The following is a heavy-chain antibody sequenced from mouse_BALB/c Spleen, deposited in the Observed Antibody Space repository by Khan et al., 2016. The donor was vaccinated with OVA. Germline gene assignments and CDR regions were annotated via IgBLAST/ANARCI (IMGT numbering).Heavy chain of an antibody. V-gene: IGHV5-6*01. CDR1: GFTFSSYG. Sequence: DVQLVESGGDLVKPGGSLKLSCAASGFTFSSYGMSWVRQTPDKRLEWVATISSGGTYTYHPDSVKGRFTISRDTAKNTLYLQMNSLKSEDTGMCYCARQDAGTMDCWGQGTAVTVSS. CDR2: ISSGGTYT. J-gene: IGHJ4*01. CDR3: ARQDAGTMDC.